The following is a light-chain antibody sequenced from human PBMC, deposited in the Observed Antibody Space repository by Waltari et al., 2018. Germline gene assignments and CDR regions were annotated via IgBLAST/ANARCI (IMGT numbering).Light chain of an antibody. CDR2: ATS. J-gene: IGKJ4*01. CDR3: QQYFSVPLT. V-gene: IGKV1-NL1*01. CDR1: KDITNA. Sequence: IQMTQSPSYLSGFVGDRVTISCRASKDITNALAWYQHKLGRAPKLLIYATSKLEGGVPDRFSGRGSGTTYTLTIDSLQSDDSASYFCQQYFSVPLTFGGGSKIEI.